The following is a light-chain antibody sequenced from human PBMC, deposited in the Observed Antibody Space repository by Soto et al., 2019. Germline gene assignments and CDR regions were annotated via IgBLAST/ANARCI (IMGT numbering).Light chain of an antibody. V-gene: IGKV1-5*03. CDR1: QSISSW. Sequence: DIQMTQSPSTLSASVGDRVTITCRASQSISSWLAWYQQKPGKAPKLLIYKESSLESGVQPRFSGSGSVTEFTLTISSLQPDDFATYYCQQYNSYLYTFGQGTKLEIK. J-gene: IGKJ2*01. CDR2: KES. CDR3: QQYNSYLYT.